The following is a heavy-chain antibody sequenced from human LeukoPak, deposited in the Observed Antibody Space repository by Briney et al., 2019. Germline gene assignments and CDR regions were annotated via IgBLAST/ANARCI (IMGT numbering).Heavy chain of an antibody. CDR2: INPDGSTT. V-gene: IGHV3-74*01. D-gene: IGHD6-19*01. Sequence: GGSLRLSCAASGFTLSTYWMHWVRHAPGKGLVWVSRINPDGSTTTYADSVEGRFTISRDNAKNTLYLQMSSLRAEDTAVYYCAREPKGSGWPRDTFDIWGQGTMVTVSS. CDR3: AREPKGSGWPRDTFDI. CDR1: GFTLSTYW. J-gene: IGHJ3*02.